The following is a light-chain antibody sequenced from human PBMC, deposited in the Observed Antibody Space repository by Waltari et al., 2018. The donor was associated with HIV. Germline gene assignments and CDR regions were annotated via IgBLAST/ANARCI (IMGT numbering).Light chain of an antibody. V-gene: IGLV2-14*01. J-gene: IGLJ1*01. Sequence: QSALTQPASVSGSPGQSITISCTGTSSDVGGYHYVSWYQQHPGQAPKLSIYDVSKRPAGVSNPFSGSKSGNTASLTSSGLQSEDEADYYCCSYTSSSTPYVFGTGTKVTVL. CDR2: DVS. CDR3: CSYTSSSTPYV. CDR1: SSDVGGYHY.